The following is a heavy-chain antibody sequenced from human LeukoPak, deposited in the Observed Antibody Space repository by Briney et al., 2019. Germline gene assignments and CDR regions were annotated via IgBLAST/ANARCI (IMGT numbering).Heavy chain of an antibody. CDR3: ARGLVVLGATSWAFGI. CDR1: GYTFTNYD. J-gene: IGHJ3*02. D-gene: IGHD2-15*01. Sequence: ASVKVSCKASGYTFTNYDINWVRQAPGQGLEWMGWMNPNSGNTGYAQKFQGRVTMTRNTSITTAYMELSSLRSEDTAVYYCARGLVVLGATSWAFGIWGHGAMVTVSS. CDR2: MNPNSGNT. V-gene: IGHV1-8*01.